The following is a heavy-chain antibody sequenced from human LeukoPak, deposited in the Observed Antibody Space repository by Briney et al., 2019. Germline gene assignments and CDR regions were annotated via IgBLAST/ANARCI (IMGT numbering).Heavy chain of an antibody. Sequence: SETLSLTCAVYGGSFSGYYWSWIRQPPGKGLEWIGEINHSGSTNYNPSLKSRVTISVDTSKNQFSLKLSSVTAADTAVYYCARGPLTGMYCSSTSCYWGYNWFDPWGQGTLVTVSS. CDR1: GGSFSGYY. D-gene: IGHD2-2*01. J-gene: IGHJ5*02. CDR2: INHSGST. V-gene: IGHV4-34*01. CDR3: ARGPLTGMYCSSTSCYWGYNWFDP.